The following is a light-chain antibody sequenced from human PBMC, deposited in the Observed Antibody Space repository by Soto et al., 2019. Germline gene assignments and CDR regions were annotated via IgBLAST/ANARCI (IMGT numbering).Light chain of an antibody. CDR1: QSISNW. J-gene: IGKJ4*01. Sequence: DIQMTQSPSTLSASVGDRVTITCRASQSISNWLAWYQQKPGKAPKLLIYDVSSLEGGVPSRFSGSGSGTDFTLTISSLQPDDFAVYYCKQYGSPPLTLGGGTKVNIK. CDR3: KQYGSPPLT. CDR2: DVS. V-gene: IGKV1-5*01.